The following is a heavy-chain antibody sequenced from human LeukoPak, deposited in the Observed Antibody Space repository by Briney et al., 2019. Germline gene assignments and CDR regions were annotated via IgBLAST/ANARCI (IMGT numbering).Heavy chain of an antibody. CDR1: GFTVGSNY. J-gene: IGHJ4*02. Sequence: GGSLRLSCAASGFTVGSNYMSWVRQAPGKGLQWVSFLYSVSTTYYADSVKGRFTISRDDSKNTVYLQMNSLTTEDTAVYYCARALYGSGSYFIAWGQGTLVTVSS. CDR2: LYSVSTT. D-gene: IGHD3-10*01. V-gene: IGHV3-66*02. CDR3: ARALYGSGSYFIA.